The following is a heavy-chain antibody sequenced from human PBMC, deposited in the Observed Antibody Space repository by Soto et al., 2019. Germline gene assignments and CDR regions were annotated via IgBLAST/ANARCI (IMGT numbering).Heavy chain of an antibody. Sequence: GGSLRLSCTASGFTFNNYAMSWVRQAPGKGLEWVSSINNGGDNIYYADSVKGRFTISRDNSKSTLYLQMNSLRAEDTAVYYCAKTFLARYCSSSICYDPADYFDRWGQGTLVTVSS. D-gene: IGHD2-2*01. CDR3: AKTFLARYCSSSICYDPADYFDR. V-gene: IGHV3-23*01. CDR2: INNGGDNI. CDR1: GFTFNNYA. J-gene: IGHJ4*02.